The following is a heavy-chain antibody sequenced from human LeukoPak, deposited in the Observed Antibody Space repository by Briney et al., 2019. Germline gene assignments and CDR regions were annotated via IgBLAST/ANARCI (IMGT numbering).Heavy chain of an antibody. V-gene: IGHV3-30*18. CDR2: ISYDGSNK. Sequence: GRSLKLSCAASGFTFSSYGMHWVRQAPGKGLEWVAVISYDGSNKYYADSVKGRFTISRDNSKNTLYLQMNSLRAEDTAVYYCAKSPAGIPDYWGQGTLVTVSS. CDR1: GFTFSSYG. CDR3: AKSPAGIPDY. J-gene: IGHJ4*02. D-gene: IGHD2-15*01.